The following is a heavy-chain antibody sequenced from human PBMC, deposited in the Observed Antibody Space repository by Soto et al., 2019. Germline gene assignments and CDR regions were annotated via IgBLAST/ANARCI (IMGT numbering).Heavy chain of an antibody. CDR2: IIPIFGTA. V-gene: IGHV1-69*13. CDR3: ARSNNWNHDAFDI. J-gene: IGHJ3*02. D-gene: IGHD1-20*01. CDR1: GGTFSSYA. Sequence: ASVKVSCKASGGTFSSYAISWVREAPGQGLEWMGGIIPIFGTANYAQKFQGRVTITADESTSTAYMELSSLRSEDTAVYYCARSNNWNHDAFDIWGQGTVVTVS.